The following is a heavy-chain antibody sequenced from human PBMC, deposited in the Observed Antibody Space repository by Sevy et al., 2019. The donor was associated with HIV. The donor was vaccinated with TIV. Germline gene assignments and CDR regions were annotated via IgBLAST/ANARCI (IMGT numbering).Heavy chain of an antibody. CDR2: TYYRSKWYN. V-gene: IGHV6-1*01. Sequence: SQTLSRTCAISGDSVSSNSAVWNWIRQSPSRGLEWLGRTYYRSKWYNDYTVSVKSRLTINPDTSKNQFSLQLNSVTPEDTAMYYCARKDDSVGSFDIWGQGTMVTVSS. CDR1: GDSVSSNSAV. J-gene: IGHJ3*02. CDR3: ARKDDSVGSFDI. D-gene: IGHD3-16*01.